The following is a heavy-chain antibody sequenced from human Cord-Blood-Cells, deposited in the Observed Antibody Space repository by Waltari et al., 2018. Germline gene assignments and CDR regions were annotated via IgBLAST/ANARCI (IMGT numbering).Heavy chain of an antibody. CDR1: GGSFRGYY. V-gene: IGHV4-34*01. Sequence: QVQLQQWGAGLLKPSETLSLTCAVHGGSFRGYYWSWIRQPPGKGLEWIGEINHSGSTNYNPSLKSRVTISVDTSKNQFSLKLSSVTAADTAVYYCARISVDIVATNDYWGQGTLVTVSS. J-gene: IGHJ4*02. CDR2: INHSGST. CDR3: ARISVDIVATNDY. D-gene: IGHD5-12*01.